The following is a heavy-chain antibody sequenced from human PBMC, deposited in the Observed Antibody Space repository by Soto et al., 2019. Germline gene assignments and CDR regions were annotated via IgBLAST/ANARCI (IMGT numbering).Heavy chain of an antibody. Sequence: QVHLQQWGAGLLKPSETLSLTCAVYGGSFSGYYWSWIRQPPGKGLEWIGEINHSGSTNYNPSLKSRVTISIDTSKNQFSLKLSSVTAADTAVYYCARERGFSYGYYYCGLATLVTVSS. CDR1: GGSFSGYY. D-gene: IGHD5-18*01. J-gene: IGHJ4*02. CDR2: INHSGST. V-gene: IGHV4-34*01. CDR3: ARERGFSYGYYY.